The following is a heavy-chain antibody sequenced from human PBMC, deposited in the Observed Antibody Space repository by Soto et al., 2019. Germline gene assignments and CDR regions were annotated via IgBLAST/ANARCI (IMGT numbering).Heavy chain of an antibody. V-gene: IGHV3-30-3*01. Sequence: GGSLRLSCAASGFTFSSYAMHWVRQAPGKGLEWVAVISYDGSNKYYADSVKGRFTISRDNSKNTLYLQMNSLRAEDTAVYYCAREWVQLWLPWFDPWGQGTLVTASS. CDR1: GFTFSSYA. D-gene: IGHD5-18*01. CDR3: AREWVQLWLPWFDP. CDR2: ISYDGSNK. J-gene: IGHJ5*02.